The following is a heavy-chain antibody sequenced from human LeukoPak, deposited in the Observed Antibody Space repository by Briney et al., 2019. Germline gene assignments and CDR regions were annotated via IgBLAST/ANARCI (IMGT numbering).Heavy chain of an antibody. V-gene: IGHV3-21*01. Sequence: GGSLRLSCAASGFTFSSYSMNWVRQAPGKGLEWVSSISSSSSYIYYADSVKGRFTISRDSTKNSLYLQMNSLRAEDTAVYYCARDLGYCSGGSCGTSFDYWGQGTLVTVSS. CDR1: GFTFSSYS. D-gene: IGHD2-15*01. CDR2: ISSSSSYI. J-gene: IGHJ4*02. CDR3: ARDLGYCSGGSCGTSFDY.